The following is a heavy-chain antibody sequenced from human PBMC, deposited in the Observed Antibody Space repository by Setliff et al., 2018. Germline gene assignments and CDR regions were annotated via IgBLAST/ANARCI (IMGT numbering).Heavy chain of an antibody. V-gene: IGHV4-59*08. J-gene: IGHJ2*01. CDR3: ARHHAQYYSDSSGYYYEDWYFDL. CDR2: IYYSGST. CDR1: GGSITSYY. D-gene: IGHD3-22*01. Sequence: ETLSLTCSVSGGSITSYYWSWIRQPPGNGLEYIGYIYYSGSTNSNPSLKSRVTISVDTSKNQFSLKLSSVTAADTAVYYCARHHAQYYSDSSGYYYEDWYFDLWGRGTLVTSPQ.